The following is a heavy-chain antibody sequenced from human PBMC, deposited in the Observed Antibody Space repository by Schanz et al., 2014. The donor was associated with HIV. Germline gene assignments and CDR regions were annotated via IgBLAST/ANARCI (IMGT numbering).Heavy chain of an antibody. CDR1: GFTFSNYA. CDR2: ISYDGSNK. CDR3: ARGGIWEWDQPDFDY. J-gene: IGHJ4*02. Sequence: QVQLVESGGGVVQPGRSLRLSCAVSGFTFSNYAMHWVRQAPGKGLEWVEVISYDGSNKNYADSVKGRFTISRDNSKNTLYLQMNSLRAEDTAVYYCARGGIWEWDQPDFDYWGQGTLVTVS. D-gene: IGHD2-15*01. V-gene: IGHV3-30-3*01.